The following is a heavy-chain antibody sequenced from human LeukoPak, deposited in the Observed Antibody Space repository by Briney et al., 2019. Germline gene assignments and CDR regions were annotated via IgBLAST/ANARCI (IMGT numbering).Heavy chain of an antibody. V-gene: IGHV4-59*06. CDR3: ARGGVVAALYNWFDP. CDR2: IYYSGST. D-gene: IGHD2-15*01. CDR1: GDSLTNYY. Sequence: SETLTLTCTVSGDSLTNYYWAWIRQHPGKGLEWIGYIYYSGSTYYNPSLKSRVTISVDTSKNQFSLKLSSVTAADTAVYYCARGGVVAALYNWFDPWGQGTLVTVSS. J-gene: IGHJ5*02.